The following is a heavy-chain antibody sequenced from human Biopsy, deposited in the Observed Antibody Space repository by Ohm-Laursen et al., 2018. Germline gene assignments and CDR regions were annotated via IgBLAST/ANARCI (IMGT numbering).Heavy chain of an antibody. D-gene: IGHD6-19*01. V-gene: IGHV1-46*01. CDR3: ARNTGWYGDLYYFDY. CDR1: GYSFTSYY. Sequence: ASVKASCKASGYSFTSYYMHWVRQAPGQGLEWMGMINPRGSTTSNPQIFQGRVTMTRDTSKSTVYMELSSLRSADTAVYFCARNTGWYGDLYYFDYWGQGTLVTVSS. J-gene: IGHJ4*02. CDR2: INPRGSTT.